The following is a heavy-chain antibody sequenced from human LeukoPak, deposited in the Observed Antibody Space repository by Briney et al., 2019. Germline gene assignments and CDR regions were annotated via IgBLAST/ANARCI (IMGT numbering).Heavy chain of an antibody. D-gene: IGHD3-22*01. CDR1: GGSISPYY. V-gene: IGHV4-59*01. Sequence: PSETLSLTCTVSGGSISPYYWSWIRQPPGKGLEWLGYIYYSGNTEYKPSLKSRVTISVDTSKNQFSLKLSSVTAADTAVYYCASSYAEYYYDSSGFGYWGQGTLVTVSS. CDR2: IYYSGNT. J-gene: IGHJ4*02. CDR3: ASSYAEYYYDSSGFGY.